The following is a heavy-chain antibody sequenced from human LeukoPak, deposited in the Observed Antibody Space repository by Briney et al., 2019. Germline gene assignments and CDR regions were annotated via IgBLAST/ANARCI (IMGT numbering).Heavy chain of an antibody. D-gene: IGHD2-21*01. CDR2: IRYDGSDR. V-gene: IGHV3-30*02. CDR3: ALIGVVIPPDTYDV. CDR1: GFTFGDYA. J-gene: IGHJ3*01. Sequence: GGSLRLSCSAFGFTFGDYAFHWVRQAPGKGLEWLALIRYDGSDRYYADSVKGRFTISRDNSKKTLYLQMDSLRTEDTAFYYCALIGVVIPPDTYDVWGQGTLVTVSS.